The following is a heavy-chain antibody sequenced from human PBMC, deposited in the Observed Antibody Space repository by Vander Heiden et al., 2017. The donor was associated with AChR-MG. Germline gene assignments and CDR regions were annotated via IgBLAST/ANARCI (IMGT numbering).Heavy chain of an antibody. CDR3: AKAPYYDSSGYYRHRYFDY. D-gene: IGHD3-22*01. CDR1: GGTFTSYA. CDR2: LIPIFGTP. V-gene: IGHV1-69*06. Sequence: QVQLVQSGAEVKKPGSSVKVSCKASGGTFTSYAISWVRQAPGQGLEWMGGLIPIFGTPNYAQKFQGRVTITADKSTTTAYMELSSLRSEDTAVYFCAKAPYYDSSGYYRHRYFDYWGQGTLVTVSS. J-gene: IGHJ4*02.